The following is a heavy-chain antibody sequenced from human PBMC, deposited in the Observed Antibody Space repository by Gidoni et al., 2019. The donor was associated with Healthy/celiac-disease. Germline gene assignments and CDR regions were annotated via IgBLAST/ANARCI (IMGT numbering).Heavy chain of an antibody. Sequence: QVQLQQWGAGLLTPSETLSLTCAVYGGSFSGYYWSWIRQPPGKGLEWIGEITHSGSTNYNPSLKSRVTISVDTSKNQFSLKLSSVTAADTAVYYCARGRRRVDRLFDYWGQGTLVTVSS. CDR2: ITHSGST. J-gene: IGHJ4*02. D-gene: IGHD5-12*01. CDR1: GGSFSGYY. V-gene: IGHV4-34*01. CDR3: ARGRRRVDRLFDY.